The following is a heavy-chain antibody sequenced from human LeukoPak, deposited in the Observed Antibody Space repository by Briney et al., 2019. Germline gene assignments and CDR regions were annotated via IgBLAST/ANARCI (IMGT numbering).Heavy chain of an antibody. J-gene: IGHJ4*02. CDR2: IYYSGST. Sequence: PSETLSLTCTVSGGSISSYYWSWIRQPPGKGLEWIGYIYYSGSTYYNPSLKSRVTISVDTSKNQFSLKLSSVTAADTAVYYCARMEPNYVWGSYRPHYFDYWGQGTLVTVSS. D-gene: IGHD3-16*02. V-gene: IGHV4-59*08. CDR3: ARMEPNYVWGSYRPHYFDY. CDR1: GGSISSYY.